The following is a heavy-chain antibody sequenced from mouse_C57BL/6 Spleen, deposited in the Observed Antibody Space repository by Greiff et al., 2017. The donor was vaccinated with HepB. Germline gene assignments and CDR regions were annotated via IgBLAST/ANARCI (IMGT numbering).Heavy chain of an antibody. V-gene: IGHV5-4*01. CDR1: GFTFSSYA. J-gene: IGHJ2*01. Sequence: EVQGVESGGGLVKPGGSLKLSCAASGFTFSSYAMSWVRQTPEKRLEWVATISDGGSYTYYPDNVKGRFTISRDNAKNNLYLQMSHLKSEDTAMYSCAGGGLRGYDEGWGQGTTLTVSS. CDR3: AGGGLRGYDEG. CDR2: ISDGGSYT. D-gene: IGHD2-2*01.